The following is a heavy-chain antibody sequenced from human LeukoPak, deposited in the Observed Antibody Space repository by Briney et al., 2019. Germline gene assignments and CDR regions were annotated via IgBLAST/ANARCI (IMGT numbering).Heavy chain of an antibody. CDR3: ARSGGTYRYYYYMDV. Sequence: PSETLSLTCTVSGGSISSCYWSWLRQPPGKGLEWIGYIYYSGSTNYNPSLKSRVTISVDTSKNQFSLKLSSVTAADTAVYYCARSGGTYRYYYYMDVWGKGTTVTVSS. J-gene: IGHJ6*03. CDR1: GGSISSCY. V-gene: IGHV4-59*01. CDR2: IYYSGST. D-gene: IGHD1-26*01.